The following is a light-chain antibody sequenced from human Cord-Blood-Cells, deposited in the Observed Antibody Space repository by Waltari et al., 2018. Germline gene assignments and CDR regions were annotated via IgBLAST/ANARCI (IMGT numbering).Light chain of an antibody. CDR3: QQSYSTPRT. Sequence: DIQMTQSPSSLSASVGDRVTITCRASQSISSYLNWYQQKPGKAPKLLIYAASSLQSGVPSRFSGSVSGTDFTLTISSLQPEEFATYYCQQSYSTPRTFGQGTKVEIK. CDR1: QSISSY. CDR2: AAS. V-gene: IGKV1-39*01. J-gene: IGKJ1*01.